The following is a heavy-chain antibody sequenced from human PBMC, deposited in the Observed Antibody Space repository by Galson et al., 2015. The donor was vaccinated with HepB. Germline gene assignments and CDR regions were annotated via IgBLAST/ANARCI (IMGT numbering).Heavy chain of an antibody. D-gene: IGHD3-10*01. J-gene: IGHJ6*02. Sequence: SVKVSCKASGGTFSSYAISWVRQAPGQGLEWMGGIIPIFGTANYAQKFQGRVTITADESTSTAYMELSSLRSEDTAVYYCARDPVQYGSGSVDVWGQGTTVTVSS. CDR2: IIPIFGTA. V-gene: IGHV1-69*13. CDR3: ARDPVQYGSGSVDV. CDR1: GGTFSSYA.